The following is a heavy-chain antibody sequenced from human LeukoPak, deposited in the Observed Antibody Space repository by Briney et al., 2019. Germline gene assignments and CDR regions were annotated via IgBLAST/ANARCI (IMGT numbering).Heavy chain of an antibody. CDR2: IYYSGST. J-gene: IGHJ4*02. D-gene: IGHD5-18*01. CDR1: GGSISSSSYY. V-gene: IGHV4-39*01. Sequence: PSETLSLTCTVSGGSISSSSYYWGWIRQPPGKGVEWIGSIYYSGSTYYNPSLKSRVTISVDTSKNQFSLKLSSVTAADTAVYYCASGYRYGHHFDYRGQGTLVTVSS. CDR3: ASGYRYGHHFDY.